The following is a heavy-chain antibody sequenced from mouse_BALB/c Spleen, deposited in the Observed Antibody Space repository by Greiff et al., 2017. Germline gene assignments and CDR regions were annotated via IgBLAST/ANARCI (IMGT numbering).Heavy chain of an antibody. CDR3: ASPYYYGSSPDY. CDR1: GFNIKDTY. Sequence: VQLQQSGAELVKPGASVKLSCTASGFNIKDTYMHWVKQRPEQGLEWIGRIDPANGNTKYDPKFQGKATIPADTSSNTAYLQLSSLTSEDTAVYYCASPYYYGSSPDYWGQGTTLTVSS. D-gene: IGHD1-1*01. CDR2: IDPANGNT. J-gene: IGHJ2*01. V-gene: IGHV14-3*02.